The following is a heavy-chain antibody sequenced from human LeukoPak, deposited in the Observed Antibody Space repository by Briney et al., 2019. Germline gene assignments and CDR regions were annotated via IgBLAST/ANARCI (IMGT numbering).Heavy chain of an antibody. Sequence: GGSLRLSCAASGFTFSSYTMNWVRQAPGKGLEWVSLISSSSSYIFYADSVKGRFTISRDNAKKSLYLQMNSLRAEDTAVYYCARPLSGTTDFDYWGLGTLVTVSS. D-gene: IGHD1-20*01. CDR3: ARPLSGTTDFDY. J-gene: IGHJ4*02. CDR1: GFTFSSYT. V-gene: IGHV3-21*01. CDR2: ISSSSSYI.